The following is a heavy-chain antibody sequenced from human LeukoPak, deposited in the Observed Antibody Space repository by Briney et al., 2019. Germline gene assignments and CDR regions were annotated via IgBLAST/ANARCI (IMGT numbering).Heavy chain of an antibody. CDR1: RFNFSRYW. D-gene: IGHD3-22*01. J-gene: IGHJ6*02. V-gene: IGHV3-7*01. CDR3: AKDQVYSDSSGNHYYFYYGLDV. CDR2: IEQDGSEK. Sequence: GGSLRLSCTASRFNFSRYWMTWVRQAPGKGLEWVANIEQDGSEKYYVASVEGRLTISRDNGKNSLYLEMNSLRAEDTAVYYCAKDQVYSDSSGNHYYFYYGLDVWGQGTTVTVSS.